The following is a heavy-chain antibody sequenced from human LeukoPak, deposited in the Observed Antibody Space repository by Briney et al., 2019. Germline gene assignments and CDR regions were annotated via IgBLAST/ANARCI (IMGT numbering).Heavy chain of an antibody. CDR1: GYTLTELS. V-gene: IGHV1-24*01. Sequence: ASVKVSCRVSGYTLTELSMHWVRQTPGKGLEWMGGFDPEDGETIYAQKFQGRVTMTEDTSTDTAYMELSSLRSEDTAVYYCATASSWSSHYYYYGMDVWGQRTTVTVSS. CDR3: ATASSWSSHYYYYGMDV. CDR2: FDPEDGET. D-gene: IGHD6-13*01. J-gene: IGHJ6*02.